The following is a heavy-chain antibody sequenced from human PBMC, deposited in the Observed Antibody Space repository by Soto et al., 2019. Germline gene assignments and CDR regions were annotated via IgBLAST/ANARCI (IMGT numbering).Heavy chain of an antibody. V-gene: IGHV4-34*01. CDR2: IKHSGNT. CDR3: ASSSFLRSGDLFHGLDV. D-gene: IGHD3-10*01. Sequence: PSATLSLTCTVAGGSFPGYYWSWLSQPQGNGLEWIWEIKHSGNTNYNPSPKRRVTISVDTSKNQFSPTLISVAATDTALYFCASSSFLRSGDLFHGLDVWGQGTTVT. J-gene: IGHJ6*01. CDR1: GGSFPGYY.